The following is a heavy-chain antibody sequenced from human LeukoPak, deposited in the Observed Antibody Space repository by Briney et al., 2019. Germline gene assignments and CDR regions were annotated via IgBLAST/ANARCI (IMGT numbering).Heavy chain of an antibody. Sequence: GGSLRLSCAASGFAFSAYSMYWVRQAPGRGLEYVSGISNNGFGTSYGNTVKGRFTISRDNSKSTLYLQMGSLRAEDMAVYYCARRGGSYFFEYWGQGTLVTVSS. CDR3: ARRGGSYFFEY. CDR2: ISNNGFGT. CDR1: GFAFSAYS. J-gene: IGHJ4*02. D-gene: IGHD1-26*01. V-gene: IGHV3-64*01.